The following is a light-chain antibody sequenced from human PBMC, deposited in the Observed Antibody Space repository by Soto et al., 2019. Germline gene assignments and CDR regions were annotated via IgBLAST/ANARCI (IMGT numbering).Light chain of an antibody. Sequence: EIVLTPSPGTLSLSPGERATLSCRASQSVSSNYLAWYQQKPGQAPRLLIYGASNRATGIPDRFSGSGSGTDFTLTISRLEPEDFVLYYCQQYGSSPPLTFGGGTKVDIK. CDR2: GAS. V-gene: IGKV3-20*01. CDR3: QQYGSSPPLT. J-gene: IGKJ4*01. CDR1: QSVSSNY.